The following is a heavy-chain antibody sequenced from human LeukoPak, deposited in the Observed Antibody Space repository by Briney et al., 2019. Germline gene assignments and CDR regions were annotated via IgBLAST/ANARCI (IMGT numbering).Heavy chain of an antibody. V-gene: IGHV4-61*02. J-gene: IGHJ6*03. CDR1: GGSISSGSYY. CDR2: IYTSGST. CDR3: ARAREPAAIRFGYYYYMDV. Sequence: PSQTLSLTCTVSGGSISSGSYYWSWIRQPAGKGLEWIGRIYTSGSTNYNPSLKSRVTISVDTSKNQFSLKLSSVTAADTAVYYCARAREPAAIRFGYYYYMDVWGKGTTVTVSS. D-gene: IGHD2-2*02.